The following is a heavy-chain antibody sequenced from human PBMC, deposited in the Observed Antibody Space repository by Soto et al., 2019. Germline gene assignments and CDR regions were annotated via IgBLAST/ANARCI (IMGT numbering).Heavy chain of an antibody. Sequence: QVQLVQSGAEVKKPGASVKVSCKASGYTFTSYGISWVRQAPGQGLEWMGWISAYNGNTNYAQKLQGRVTMTTDTSTSTAYMELRILRSDDTTVYYCARDLPPIAVAGGGIFFGGNAFDIWGQGTMLTVSS. CDR3: ARDLPPIAVAGGGIFFGGNAFDI. CDR1: GYTFTSYG. V-gene: IGHV1-18*01. J-gene: IGHJ3*02. D-gene: IGHD6-19*01. CDR2: ISAYNGNT.